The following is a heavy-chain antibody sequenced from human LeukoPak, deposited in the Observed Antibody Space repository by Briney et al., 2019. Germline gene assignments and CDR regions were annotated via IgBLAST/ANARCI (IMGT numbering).Heavy chain of an antibody. J-gene: IGHJ3*02. CDR2: IRSDGSNI. D-gene: IGHD3-16*02. CDR1: GFTFSSYG. Sequence: PGGSLRLSCAAFGFTFSSYGMHWVRQAPGKGLEWVAFIRSDGSNIYYADSVRGRFTISRDNSQNTLYLQMNSLRAEDTAVYYCAGTLTSIWGSYPYDAFDIWGQGTMVTVSS. V-gene: IGHV3-30*02. CDR3: AGTLTSIWGSYPYDAFDI.